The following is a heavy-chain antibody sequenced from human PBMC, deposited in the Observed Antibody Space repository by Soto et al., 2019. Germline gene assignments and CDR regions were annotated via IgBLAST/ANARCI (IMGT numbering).Heavy chain of an antibody. CDR2: TSYDGTNN. CDR1: GFTFRSYV. Sequence: QVQLVESGGGVVQPGTSLRLSCVGSGFTFRSYVIHWVRQAPGKGLEWVALTSYDGTNNYYGDSVKGRFTISRDNSKNTGDLQTASLRFEDTSLYYCARWGTTGGLDVWGPGTLVSVSS. V-gene: IGHV3-30*19. D-gene: IGHD3-16*01. CDR3: ARWGTTGGLDV. J-gene: IGHJ4*02.